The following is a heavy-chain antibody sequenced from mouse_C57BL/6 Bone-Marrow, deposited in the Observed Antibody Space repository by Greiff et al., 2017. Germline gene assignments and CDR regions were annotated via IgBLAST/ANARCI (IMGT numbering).Heavy chain of an antibody. V-gene: IGHV5-4*01. D-gene: IGHD2-4*01. Sequence: DVHLVESGGGLVKPGGSLKLSCAASGFTFSSYAMSWVRQPPEKRLEWVATISDGGSYTYYPDNVKGRFTISRDNAKNNLYLQMSHLKSEDTAMYYCARGDDYDDGPYYAMDYWGQGTSVTVSS. CDR3: ARGDDYDDGPYYAMDY. CDR1: GFTFSSYA. J-gene: IGHJ4*01. CDR2: ISDGGSYT.